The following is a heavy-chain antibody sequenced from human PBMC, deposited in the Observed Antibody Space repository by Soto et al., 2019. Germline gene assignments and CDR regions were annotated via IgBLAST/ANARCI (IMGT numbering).Heavy chain of an antibody. CDR2: INPSGGST. Sequence: QVQLVQSGAEVKKPGASVKVSCKASGYTFTSYYMHWVRQAPGQGLDLMGIINPSGGSTSYAQKFQGRVTMTSDTSTSTVYMELSSLRSEDTAVYYCARSLIVGEITYDYWGQGTLVTVSS. V-gene: IGHV1-46*03. CDR1: GYTFTSYY. D-gene: IGHD3-16*01. J-gene: IGHJ4*02. CDR3: ARSLIVGEITYDY.